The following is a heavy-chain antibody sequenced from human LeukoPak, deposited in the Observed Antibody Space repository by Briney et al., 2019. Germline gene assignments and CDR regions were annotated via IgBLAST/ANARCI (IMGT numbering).Heavy chain of an antibody. CDR3: ARASPQPRVGATDY. V-gene: IGHV4-59*08. Sequence: SETLSLTCNVSGGSISSNYWSWIRQPPGKGLEWIGYIYYSGSTNYNPSLKSRVTISVDTSKNQFSLRLSSVTAADTAVYYCARASPQPRVGATDYWGQGTLVTVSS. CDR2: IYYSGST. J-gene: IGHJ4*02. CDR1: GGSISSNY. D-gene: IGHD1-26*01.